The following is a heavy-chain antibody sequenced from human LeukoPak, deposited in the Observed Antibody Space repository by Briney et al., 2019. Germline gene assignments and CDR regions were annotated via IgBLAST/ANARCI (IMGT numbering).Heavy chain of an antibody. Sequence: PSETLSLTCAVYGGSFSGYYWSWIRQPPGKGLEWIGEINHSGSTNYNPSLKSRVTISVDTSKNQFSLKLSSVTAADTAVYYCASTTVVTLDAFDIWGQGTMVTVSS. CDR3: ASTTVVTLDAFDI. D-gene: IGHD4-23*01. V-gene: IGHV4-34*01. J-gene: IGHJ3*02. CDR1: GGSFSGYY. CDR2: INHSGST.